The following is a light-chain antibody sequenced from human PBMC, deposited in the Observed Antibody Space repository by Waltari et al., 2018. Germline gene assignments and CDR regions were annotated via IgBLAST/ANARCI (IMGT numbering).Light chain of an antibody. Sequence: GTSSDIGGHNYVSWYQQHPGKAPKLMIYDVVKRPSGVSNRFSGSKSGNTASLTISGLQAEEDAIYYCSSYASSKFGGGTKLTVL. CDR1: SSDIGGHNY. CDR2: DVV. J-gene: IGLJ2*01. V-gene: IGLV2-14*04. CDR3: SSYASSK.